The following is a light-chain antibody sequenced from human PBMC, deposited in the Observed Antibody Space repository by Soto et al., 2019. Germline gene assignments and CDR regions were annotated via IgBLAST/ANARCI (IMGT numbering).Light chain of an antibody. CDR2: DDA. CDR1: NIRSQS. CDR3: QVCESNSVFV. Sequence: SYELAQPPSVSVAPGQTARITCGGNNIRSQSVHWYQQKPGQAPVLVVYDDADRPSGVPERFSGSKSGNMATLTISRVEAGDEADYYCQVCESNSVFVFGIGTKVTVL. J-gene: IGLJ1*01. V-gene: IGLV3-21*02.